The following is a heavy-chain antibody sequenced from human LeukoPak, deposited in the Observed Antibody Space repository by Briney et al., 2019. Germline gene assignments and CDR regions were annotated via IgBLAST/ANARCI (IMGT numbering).Heavy chain of an antibody. D-gene: IGHD6-6*01. Sequence: GGSLRLSCAASGIIFSNYWMHWVRQAPGKGLVWVSRINRDGSSTSYADSVKGRFTISRDNAKNSLYLQMNSLRAEDTAVYYCAREGRSSSYYFDYWGQGTLVTVSS. J-gene: IGHJ4*02. CDR2: INRDGSST. CDR3: AREGRSSSYYFDY. CDR1: GIIFSNYW. V-gene: IGHV3-74*01.